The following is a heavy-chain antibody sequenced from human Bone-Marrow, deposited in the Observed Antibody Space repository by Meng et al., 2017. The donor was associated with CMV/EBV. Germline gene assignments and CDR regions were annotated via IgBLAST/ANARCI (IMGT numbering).Heavy chain of an antibody. CDR3: ARLGATQYDFWSGYDSPFDY. CDR2: IYYSGST. CDR1: GGSISSSSYY. Sequence: SETLSLTCTVSGGSISSSSYYWGWIRQPPGKGLEWIGSIYYSGSTYYNPSLKSRVTISVDTSKNQFSLKLSSVTAADTAVYYCARLGATQYDFWSGYDSPFDYWGQGTLVTVYS. D-gene: IGHD3-3*01. V-gene: IGHV4-39*01. J-gene: IGHJ4*02.